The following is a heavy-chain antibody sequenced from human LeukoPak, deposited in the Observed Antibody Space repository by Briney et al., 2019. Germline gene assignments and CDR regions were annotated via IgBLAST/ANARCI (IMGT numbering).Heavy chain of an antibody. J-gene: IGHJ4*02. V-gene: IGHV3-23*01. Sequence: GGSLRLSCAASGFTFSSYAMSWVRQAPGKGLEWVSAISGSGGSTYYADSVKGRFTISRDNSKNTLYLQMNSLRAEDTAVYYCARSPCSGGSCYDYWGQGTLVTVSS. CDR1: GFTFSSYA. CDR2: ISGSGGST. D-gene: IGHD2-15*01. CDR3: ARSPCSGGSCYDY.